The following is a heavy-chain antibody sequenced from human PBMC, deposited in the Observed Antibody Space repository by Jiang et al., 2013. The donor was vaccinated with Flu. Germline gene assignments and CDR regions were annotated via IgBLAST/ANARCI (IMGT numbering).Heavy chain of an antibody. CDR2: GNT. Sequence: GNTNYAQKLQGRVTMTTDTSTSTAYMELRSLRSDDTAVYYCARDGGIVVVAATPDWFDPWDQGTLVTVSS. V-gene: IGHV1-18*01. CDR3: ARDGGIVVVAATPDWFDP. D-gene: IGHD2-15*01. J-gene: IGHJ5*02.